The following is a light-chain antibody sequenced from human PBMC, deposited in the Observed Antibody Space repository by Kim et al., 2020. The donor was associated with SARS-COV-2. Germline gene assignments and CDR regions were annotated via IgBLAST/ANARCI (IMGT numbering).Light chain of an antibody. V-gene: IGKV4-1*01. J-gene: IGKJ4*01. CDR2: WAS. CDR1: QSFFKSSDNKNY. CDR3: QQSYTSPLT. Sequence: TITCTSSQSFFKSSDNKNYLAWYQQKPAQPPKMLIYWASTRESGVPDRFSGSGSGTDFTLTISSLQAEDVAVYYCQQSYTSPLTFGGGTKVDIK.